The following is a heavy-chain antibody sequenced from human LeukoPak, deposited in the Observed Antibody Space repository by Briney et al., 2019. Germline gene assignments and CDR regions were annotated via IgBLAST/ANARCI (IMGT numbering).Heavy chain of an antibody. D-gene: IGHD3-10*01. J-gene: IGHJ4*02. V-gene: IGHV4-59*01. CDR1: GGSISSYY. CDR3: ARFGDMFDY. CDR2: ICYSGST. Sequence: PSETLSLTCTVSGGSISSYYWSWIRQPPGKGLEWIGYICYSGSTKYNPSLKRRVTISVDTSRNQFSLKLSSVTAADTAVYYCARFGDMFDYWGQGTLVSVSS.